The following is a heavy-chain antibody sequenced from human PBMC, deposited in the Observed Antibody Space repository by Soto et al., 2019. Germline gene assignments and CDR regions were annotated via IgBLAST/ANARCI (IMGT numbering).Heavy chain of an antibody. CDR2: ISSSSSYI. CDR3: ARAHDFWSGCFDY. V-gene: IGHV3-21*01. Sequence: EVQLVESGGGLIQPGGSLRLSCAASGFTVSSNYMSWVRQAPGKGLEWVSSISSSSSYIYYADSVKGRFTISRDNAKNSLYLQMNSLRAEDTAVYYCARAHDFWSGCFDYWGQGTLVTVSS. CDR1: GFTVSSNY. D-gene: IGHD3-3*01. J-gene: IGHJ4*02.